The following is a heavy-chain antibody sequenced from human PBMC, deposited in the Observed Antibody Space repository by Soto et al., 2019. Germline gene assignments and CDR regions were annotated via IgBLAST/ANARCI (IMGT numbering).Heavy chain of an antibody. Sequence: VASVKVSCKASGYTFTSYGISWVRQAPGQGLEWMGWISAYNGNTNYAQKLQGRVTMTTDTSTSTAYMELRSLRSDDTAVYYCARRVDYHDSSGYVDYWGQGTLVTVSS. J-gene: IGHJ4*02. CDR3: ARRVDYHDSSGYVDY. CDR1: GYTFTSYG. D-gene: IGHD3-22*01. CDR2: ISAYNGNT. V-gene: IGHV1-18*01.